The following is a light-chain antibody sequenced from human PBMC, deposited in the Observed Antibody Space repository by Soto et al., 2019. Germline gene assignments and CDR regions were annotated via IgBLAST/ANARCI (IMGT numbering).Light chain of an antibody. V-gene: IGLV1-44*01. J-gene: IGLJ1*01. CDR3: AAWDDSLNGYV. Sequence: QSVLTQPPSASGTPGQRVTISCSGSSSNIGSNTVNWYQQLPGTAPKLLLYSNNQRPSVVPDRFSGSKSGTSASLAISGLQCEDEADYYCAAWDDSLNGYVFGTGTKLTVL. CDR1: SSNIGSNT. CDR2: SNN.